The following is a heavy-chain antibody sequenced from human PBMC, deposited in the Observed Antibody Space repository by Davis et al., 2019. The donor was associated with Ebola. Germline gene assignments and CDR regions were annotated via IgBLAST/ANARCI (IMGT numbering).Heavy chain of an antibody. CDR1: GFTFSSYA. CDR2: IRSKANSYAT. Sequence: GGSLRLSCAASGFTFSSYAMHWVRQASGKGLEWVGRIRSKANSYATAYAASVKGRFTISRDDSKNTAYLQMNSLKTEDTAVYYWTGSLVATDYWGQGTLVTVSS. D-gene: IGHD5-12*01. J-gene: IGHJ4*02. V-gene: IGHV3-73*01. CDR3: TGSLVATDY.